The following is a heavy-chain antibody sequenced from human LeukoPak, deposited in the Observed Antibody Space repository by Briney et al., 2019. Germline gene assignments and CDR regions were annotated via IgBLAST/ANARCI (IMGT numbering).Heavy chain of an antibody. CDR3: ARDRSSSSWYSDFDY. CDR1: GYTFTGYY. CDR2: INPNSGGT. Sequence: GASVKVSCKASGYTFTGYYMHWVRQAPGQGLEWMGRINPNSGGTNYAQKLQGRVTMTRDTSISTAYMELSRLRSDDTAVYYCARDRSSSSWYSDFDYWGQGTLVTVSS. J-gene: IGHJ4*02. D-gene: IGHD6-13*01. V-gene: IGHV1-2*06.